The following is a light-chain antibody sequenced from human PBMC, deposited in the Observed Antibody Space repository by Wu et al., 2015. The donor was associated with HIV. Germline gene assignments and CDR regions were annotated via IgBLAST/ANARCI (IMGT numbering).Light chain of an antibody. CDR2: AAT. V-gene: IGKV1-6*01. J-gene: IGKJ2*01. Sequence: VGDRVTITXRASQDIRNELGWYQQKPGKAPKLLIFAATTLQSGVPSRFSGSGSDTHFTLTISSLQSEDFATYYCLQDYNYPPTFGQGTKLEIK. CDR3: LQDYNYPPT. CDR1: QDIRNE.